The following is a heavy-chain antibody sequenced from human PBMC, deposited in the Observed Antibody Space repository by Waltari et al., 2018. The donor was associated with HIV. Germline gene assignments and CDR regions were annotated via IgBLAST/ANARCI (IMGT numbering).Heavy chain of an antibody. D-gene: IGHD6-19*01. CDR2: IYHSGST. CDR3: ARQPIPGIAVAGTYYYYGMDV. V-gene: IGHV4-39*01. CDR1: GGPIISSNYY. J-gene: IGHJ6*02. Sequence: QLQLQESGPGLVKPSETLSLTCRVSGGPIISSNYYWGWIRQPPGEGLEWIGTIYHSGSTYYNPSLKSRVTMSVDTSKNQFSLKLNSVTAADAAVYYCARQPIPGIAVAGTYYYYGMDVWGQGTTVTVS.